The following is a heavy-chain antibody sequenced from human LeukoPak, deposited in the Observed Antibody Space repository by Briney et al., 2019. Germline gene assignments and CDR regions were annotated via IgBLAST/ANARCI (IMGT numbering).Heavy chain of an antibody. CDR1: GYTFTNYD. J-gene: IGHJ4*02. CDR3: ARHDILTGYYLGSNFDY. D-gene: IGHD3-9*01. Sequence: SVKVSCKASGYTFTNYDINWVRQAPGQGLEWMGGIIPIFGTANYAQKFQGRVTITADESTSTAYMELSSLRSEDTAVYYCARHDILTGYYLGSNFDYWGQGTLVTVSS. CDR2: IIPIFGTA. V-gene: IGHV1-69*13.